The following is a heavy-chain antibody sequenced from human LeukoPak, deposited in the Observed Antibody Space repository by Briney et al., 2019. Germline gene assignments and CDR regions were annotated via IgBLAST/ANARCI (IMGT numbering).Heavy chain of an antibody. CDR1: GFTFGDYA. J-gene: IGHJ4*02. CDR2: IRSKTYGGTP. V-gene: IGHV3-49*04. CDR3: TRDQTPYY. Sequence: GGSLRLSCTASGFTFGDYALTWVRQSPGKGLEWVGFIRSKTYGGTPEYAASVQGRFTISRDDSKGIAYLQMNSLKTEDTAVYYCTRDQTPYYWGQGTLVTVSS.